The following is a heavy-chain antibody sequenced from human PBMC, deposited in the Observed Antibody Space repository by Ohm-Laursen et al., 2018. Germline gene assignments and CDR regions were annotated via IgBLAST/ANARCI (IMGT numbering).Heavy chain of an antibody. D-gene: IGHD5-18*01. CDR1: GFTFSSYS. V-gene: IGHV3-48*01. CDR3: ARVGGAGYSYGYVLDY. Sequence: SLRLSCTASGFTFSSYSMNWVRQAPGKGLEWVSYISSSSSTIYYADSVKGRFTISRDSAKSSLYLQMNSLRAEDTAVYYCARVGGAGYSYGYVLDYWGQGTLVTVSS. J-gene: IGHJ4*02. CDR2: ISSSSSTI.